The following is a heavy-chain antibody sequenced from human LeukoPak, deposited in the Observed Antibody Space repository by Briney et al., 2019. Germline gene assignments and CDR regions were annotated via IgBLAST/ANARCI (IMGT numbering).Heavy chain of an antibody. Sequence: PSETLSLTCAVYGGSFSGYYWSWIRQPPGKGLEWIGTVYRSGSAYHNPSLRSRLTISIDTSKNQFSLKLTSVTAADTALYFCARAPHTSPTDYYFDFWGPGTLVTVSS. V-gene: IGHV4-34*01. CDR2: VYRSGSA. J-gene: IGHJ4*02. D-gene: IGHD1-14*01. CDR3: ARAPHTSPTDYYFDF. CDR1: GGSFSGYY.